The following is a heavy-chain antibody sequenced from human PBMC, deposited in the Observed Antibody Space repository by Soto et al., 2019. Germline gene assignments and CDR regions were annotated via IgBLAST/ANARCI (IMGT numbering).Heavy chain of an antibody. V-gene: IGHV5-51*01. Sequence: ESLMISCKGAAYSFSTHWIGGVRQMPATSLEWMRIIYPGDSDTRYSPSFQGQVTISADTSISTAYLQWSGLKASDTAIYYCARHKAIWIELSGYYKMDVWGQGTTVTV. J-gene: IGHJ6*02. CDR2: IYPGDSDT. D-gene: IGHD3-3*01. CDR3: ARHKAIWIELSGYYKMDV. CDR1: AYSFSTHW.